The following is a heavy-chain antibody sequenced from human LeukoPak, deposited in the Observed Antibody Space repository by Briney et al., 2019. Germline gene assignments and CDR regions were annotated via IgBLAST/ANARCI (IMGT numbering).Heavy chain of an antibody. CDR2: IKDDGSKK. V-gene: IGHV3-7*03. CDR3: ARARESSWDY. J-gene: IGHJ4*02. Sequence: GGSLRLSCAASGLTFSRYWMSWVRQAPGKGLEWVANIKDDGSKKYYVDSVKGRFTISRDDAKNSLYLQMNSLRAEDTAVYYCARARESSWDYWGQGTRVTVSS. D-gene: IGHD6-13*01. CDR1: GLTFSRYW.